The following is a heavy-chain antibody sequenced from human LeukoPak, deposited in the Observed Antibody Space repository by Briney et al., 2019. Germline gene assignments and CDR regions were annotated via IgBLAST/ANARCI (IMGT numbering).Heavy chain of an antibody. Sequence: ASMKVSCKASGYTFTSYDINWVRQATGQGLEWMGWMNPNSGNTGYAQKFQGRVTTTRNTSISTAYMELSSLRSEDTAVYYCARVGYSSGWYNFDYWGQGTLVTVSS. V-gene: IGHV1-8*01. J-gene: IGHJ4*02. CDR2: MNPNSGNT. D-gene: IGHD6-19*01. CDR1: GYTFTSYD. CDR3: ARVGYSSGWYNFDY.